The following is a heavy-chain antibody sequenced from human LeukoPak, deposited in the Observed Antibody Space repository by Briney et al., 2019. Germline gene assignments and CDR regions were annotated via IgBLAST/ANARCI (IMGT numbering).Heavy chain of an antibody. CDR1: GFTVSSNY. J-gene: IGHJ6*02. Sequence: GGSLRLSCAASGFTVSSNYMSWVRQAPGKGLEWVSVIYSGGSTYYADSVKGRFTISRDNSKNTLYLQMNSLRAEDTAVYYCARVGDYCSGGSCYSKYYYYGMDVWDQGTTVTVSS. V-gene: IGHV3-66*01. D-gene: IGHD2-15*01. CDR3: ARVGDYCSGGSCYSKYYYYGMDV. CDR2: IYSGGST.